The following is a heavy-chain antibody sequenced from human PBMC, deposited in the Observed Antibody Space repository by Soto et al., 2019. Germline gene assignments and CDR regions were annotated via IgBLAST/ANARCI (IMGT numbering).Heavy chain of an antibody. Sequence: PGGSLRLSCAASGFTFSSYAMTWVRQAPGKGLEWVSLISHSGGRTYYADSVKGRFTISRDNSKNTAYLQMNSLKTEDTAVYYCVRYCSGGSCPDAFDIWGQGTMVTVSS. J-gene: IGHJ3*02. CDR1: GFTFSSYA. CDR2: ISHSGGRT. CDR3: VRYCSGGSCPDAFDI. V-gene: IGHV3-23*01. D-gene: IGHD2-15*01.